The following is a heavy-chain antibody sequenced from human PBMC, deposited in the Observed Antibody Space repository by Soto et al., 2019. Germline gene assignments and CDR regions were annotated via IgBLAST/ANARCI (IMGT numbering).Heavy chain of an antibody. Sequence: SETLSLTCTVSGGSISSYYWSWIRQPPGKGLEWIGYIYYSGSTNYNPSLKSRVTISVDTSKNQFSLKLSSVTAADTAVYYCAIHIAVAGVADAFDIWGQGTMVPGSS. CDR3: AIHIAVAGVADAFDI. CDR1: GGSISSYY. V-gene: IGHV4-59*08. J-gene: IGHJ3*02. D-gene: IGHD6-19*01. CDR2: IYYSGST.